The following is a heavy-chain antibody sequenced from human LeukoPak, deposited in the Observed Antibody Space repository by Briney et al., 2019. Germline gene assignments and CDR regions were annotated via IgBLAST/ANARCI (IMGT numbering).Heavy chain of an antibody. V-gene: IGHV3-53*01. CDR1: GFTVSRNY. D-gene: IGHD1-1*01. CDR2: TYSDGST. Sequence: QPGGSLRLSCAASGFTVSRNYMSWVRQAPGKGLEWVSLTYSDGSTSYTESVKGRFTISRDNSKNTLSLQLNSLRAEDTAVYYCARDGGSSTKEPTGGYYYYGMDVWGQGTTVTVFS. J-gene: IGHJ6*02. CDR3: ARDGGSSTKEPTGGYYYYGMDV.